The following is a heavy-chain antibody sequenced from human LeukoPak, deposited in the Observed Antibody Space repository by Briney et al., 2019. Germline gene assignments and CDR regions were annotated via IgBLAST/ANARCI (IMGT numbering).Heavy chain of an antibody. CDR3: ARDPGYCSGGSCYGFDY. CDR1: GYTFTGYY. V-gene: IGHV1-2*02. J-gene: IGHJ4*02. D-gene: IGHD2-15*01. Sequence: ASVKVSCKASGYTFTGYYIHWVRQAPGQGLEWMGWINPNSGGTKYAQKFQGRVTMTRDTSISTAYMELSRLRSDDTAVYYCARDPGYCSGGSCYGFDYWGQGTLVTVSS. CDR2: INPNSGGT.